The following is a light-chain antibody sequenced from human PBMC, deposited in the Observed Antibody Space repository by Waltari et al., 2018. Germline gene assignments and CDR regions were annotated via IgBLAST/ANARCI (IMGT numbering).Light chain of an antibody. CDR2: GAS. V-gene: IGKV1-39*01. Sequence: DIQMTQSPSSLSASIGDTIPVTCRASQNIRTSLNWYQQKPAKAPKLLIFGASTLPRGVPSRFSGSASGTEFTLTVTNLQPDDFATYFCQQSFSSPWTFGQGTTV. CDR3: QQSFSSPWT. J-gene: IGKJ1*01. CDR1: QNIRTS.